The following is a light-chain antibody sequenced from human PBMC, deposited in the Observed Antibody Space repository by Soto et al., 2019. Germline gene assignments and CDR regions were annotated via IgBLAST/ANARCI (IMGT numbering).Light chain of an antibody. V-gene: IGLV6-57*01. Sequence: NFMLTQPHSVSESPGKTVIISCTRSSGSIASNYVQWYQQRPGSSPTTVIYEDNQRPSGVPDRFSGSIDSSSNSASLTISGLETEYEADYFCQSYDATNQVFGGGIKLTVL. J-gene: IGLJ3*02. CDR1: SGSIASNY. CDR3: QSYDATNQV. CDR2: EDN.